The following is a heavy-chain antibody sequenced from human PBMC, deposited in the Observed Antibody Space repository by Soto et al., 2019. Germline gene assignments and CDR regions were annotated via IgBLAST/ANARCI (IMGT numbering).Heavy chain of an antibody. J-gene: IGHJ4*02. V-gene: IGHV4-34*01. D-gene: IGHD2-8*02. CDR3: ARDKITGLFDY. Sequence: QVQLQQWGAGLLKPSETLSLTCAVYGGSFSGYYWTWIRQPPGTGLEGIGEINHSGSTNYNPSLIRRVTISVDTSKNQFSLKLTSVTAADTAVYYCARDKITGLFDYWGQGTLVTVSS. CDR1: GGSFSGYY. CDR2: INHSGST.